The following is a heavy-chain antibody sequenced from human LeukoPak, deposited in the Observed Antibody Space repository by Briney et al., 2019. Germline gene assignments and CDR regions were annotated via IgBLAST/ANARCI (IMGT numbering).Heavy chain of an antibody. J-gene: IGHJ4*02. CDR2: INTKGET. D-gene: IGHD2-8*01. V-gene: IGHV4-4*09. CDR1: GVSMSAFQ. CDR3: ATSNDAKIAPFDH. Sequence: SETRSLTCAVSGVSMSAFQWSWVRQSPEKGLEWIGYINTKGETNYNPSLKSRVTTSVDTSKSQFSLRLTSVTAADTAVYYCATSNDAKIAPFDHWGQGALVTVSS.